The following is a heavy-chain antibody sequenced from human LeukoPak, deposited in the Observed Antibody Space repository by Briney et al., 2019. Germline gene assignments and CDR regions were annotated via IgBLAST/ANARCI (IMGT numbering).Heavy chain of an antibody. J-gene: IGHJ5*02. V-gene: IGHV4-34*01. D-gene: IGHD6-13*01. CDR3: ARGSSSWYH. CDR2: INHSGST. Sequence: PSETLSLTCAVYGGSFSGYYWSWIRQPPGKGLEWIGEINHSGSTNYNPSLKSRVTISVDTSKNQFSLKLSSVTAADTAVYYCARGSSSWYHWGQGTLATVSS. CDR1: GGSFSGYY.